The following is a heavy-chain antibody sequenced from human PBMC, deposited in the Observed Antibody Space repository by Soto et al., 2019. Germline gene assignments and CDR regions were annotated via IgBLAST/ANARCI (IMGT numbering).Heavy chain of an antibody. CDR2: ISGSGGST. V-gene: IGHV3-23*01. D-gene: IGHD6-6*01. J-gene: IGHJ6*02. CDR3: AKSAARPESYGMDV. Sequence: GGSLRLSCAASGFTFSSYAMIWVRQAPGKGLEWVSAISGSGGSTYYADSVKGRFTISRDNSKNTLYLQMNSLRAEDTAVYYCAKSAARPESYGMDVWGQGTTVTVSS. CDR1: GFTFSSYA.